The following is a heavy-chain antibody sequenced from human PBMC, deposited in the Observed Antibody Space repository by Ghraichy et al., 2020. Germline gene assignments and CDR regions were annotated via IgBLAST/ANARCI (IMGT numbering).Heavy chain of an antibody. CDR2: ISNSGST. CDR1: GASVNSGGYY. D-gene: IGHD6-6*01. CDR3: TGRTYSSSSQSSSQLT. V-gene: IGHV4-61*08. Sequence: ESLNISCTVSGASVNSGGYYWTWIRQPPGKGLDWIGYISNSGSTSYNPSLKSRVTISVDTSKNQFSLKLSSLTAADTAVYYCTGRTYSSSSQSSSQLTWGQGTLVTVSS. J-gene: IGHJ4*02.